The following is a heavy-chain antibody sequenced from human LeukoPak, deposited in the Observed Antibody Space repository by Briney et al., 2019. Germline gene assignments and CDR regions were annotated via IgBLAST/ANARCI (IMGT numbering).Heavy chain of an antibody. CDR2: IKSKTDGGTI. D-gene: IGHD4-17*01. CDR3: TTEYYGDGSWDAFDI. CDR1: GFTFRNAW. V-gene: IGHV3-15*01. J-gene: IGHJ3*02. Sequence: GGSLRLSCAASGFTFRNAWMSWVRQAPGKGLEWVGRIKSKTDGGTIEYAAPVKGRFTISRDDSKSVLYLQMNSLKTEDTAVYFCTTEYYGDGSWDAFDIWGQGTMVTVSS.